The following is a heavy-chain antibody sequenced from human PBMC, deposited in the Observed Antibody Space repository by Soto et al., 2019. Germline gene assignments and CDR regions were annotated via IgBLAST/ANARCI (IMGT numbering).Heavy chain of an antibody. CDR3: ARCYYGSGSYFDY. CDR1: GYTLTSCG. V-gene: IGHV1-18*01. Sequence: GASVELCCADSGYTLTSCGIRWVRQATGQGLEWMGWISAYNGNTNYAQKLQGRVTMTTDTSKNQFSLKLSSVTAADTAVYYCARCYYGSGSYFDYWGQGTLVTVSS. CDR2: ISAYNGNT. J-gene: IGHJ4*02. D-gene: IGHD3-10*01.